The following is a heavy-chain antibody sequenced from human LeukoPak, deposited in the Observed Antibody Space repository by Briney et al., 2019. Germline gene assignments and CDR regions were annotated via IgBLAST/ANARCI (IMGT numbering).Heavy chain of an antibody. CDR2: ISSSGSTI. J-gene: IGHJ6*04. D-gene: IGHD3-10*02. Sequence: LSLTCSVSGYSISSGHNWGWIRQAPGKGLEWVSYISSSGSTIYYADSVKGRFTISRDNAKNSLYLQMNSLRAEDTAVYYCAELGITMIGGVWGKGTTVTISS. CDR1: GYSISSGHN. V-gene: IGHV3-11*04. CDR3: AELGITMIGGV.